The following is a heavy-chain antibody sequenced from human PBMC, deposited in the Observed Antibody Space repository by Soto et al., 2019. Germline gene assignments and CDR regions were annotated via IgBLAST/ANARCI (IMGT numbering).Heavy chain of an antibody. CDR2: ISDGGST. Sequence: SETLSLTCNVSGGSIYTYYWNWIRQSPGKGLEWIGYISDGGSTNYNPSLKSRVTISVDTSKRQFSLKLSSVTAADTAVYYCAREARGVISGMDVWGQGTTVTVSS. V-gene: IGHV4-59*01. CDR1: GGSIYTYY. D-gene: IGHD3-10*01. J-gene: IGHJ6*02. CDR3: AREARGVISGMDV.